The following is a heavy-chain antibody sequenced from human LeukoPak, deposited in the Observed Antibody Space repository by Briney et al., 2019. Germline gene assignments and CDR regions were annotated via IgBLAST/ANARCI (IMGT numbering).Heavy chain of an antibody. J-gene: IGHJ4*02. D-gene: IGHD6-19*01. CDR2: ISGSGSTT. Sequence: GSLRLSCAASGFTFSNYAMSWVRQAPGKGLEWVSTISGSGSTTYYADSVKGRFSISRDNSNNTLYLQMNSPRAEDTAVYYCAKISSGWDMNWGQGTLVTVSS. V-gene: IGHV3-23*01. CDR1: GFTFSNYA. CDR3: AKISSGWDMN.